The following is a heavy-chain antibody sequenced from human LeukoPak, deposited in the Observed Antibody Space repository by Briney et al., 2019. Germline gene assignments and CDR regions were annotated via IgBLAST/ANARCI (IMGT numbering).Heavy chain of an antibody. CDR3: VKDDREKEYCAITSCYIDY. D-gene: IGHD2-2*01. V-gene: IGHV3-33*06. CDR2: IWYDGSNK. Sequence: ESGGGVVQPGRSLRFSCAASGFTFSSYGMHWVRQAPGKGLEWVTVIWYDGSNKYYADSVKGRFTISRDNSKNILYLQMSSLRTEDTAVYYCVKDDREKEYCAITSCYIDYWGQGALVTVSS. CDR1: GFTFSSYG. J-gene: IGHJ4*02.